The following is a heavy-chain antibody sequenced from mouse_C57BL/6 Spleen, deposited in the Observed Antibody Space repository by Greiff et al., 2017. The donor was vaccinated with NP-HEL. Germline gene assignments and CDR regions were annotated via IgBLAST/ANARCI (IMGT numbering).Heavy chain of an antibody. J-gene: IGHJ4*01. CDR1: GFSLTSYG. D-gene: IGHD4-1*01. CDR3: ARHMGLGYAMDY. CDR2: IWSDGST. Sequence: QVQLQQSGPGLVAPSQSLSITCTVSGFSLTSYGVHWVRQPPGKGLEWLVVIWSDGSTTYNSALKSRLSISKDNSKSQVFLKMNSLQTDDTAMYYCARHMGLGYAMDYWGQGTSVTVSS. V-gene: IGHV2-6-1*01.